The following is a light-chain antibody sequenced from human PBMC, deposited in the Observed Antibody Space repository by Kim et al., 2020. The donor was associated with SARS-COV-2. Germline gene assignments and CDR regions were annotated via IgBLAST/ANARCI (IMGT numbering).Light chain of an antibody. V-gene: IGLV6-57*03. CDR3: QSYDSNNHWV. Sequence: KTVTISCTRSTGSIANTFVQWYQQRPGSVPTTVIYEDRQRPSGVPDRFSGSIDSSSNSASLTISGLKTEDEADYYCQSYDSNNHWVFGGGTQLTVL. CDR2: EDR. J-gene: IGLJ3*02. CDR1: TGSIANTF.